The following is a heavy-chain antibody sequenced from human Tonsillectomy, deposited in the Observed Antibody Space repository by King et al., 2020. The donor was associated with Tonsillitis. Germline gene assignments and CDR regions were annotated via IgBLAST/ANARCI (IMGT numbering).Heavy chain of an antibody. J-gene: IGHJ4*02. V-gene: IGHV3-23*04. Sequence: VQLEESGGDLVQPGESLRLSCAASGVTFSSYAMSWVRQAPGKGLEWVSGINDNGHSTYYADSVRGRFTISRDNSKNTLYLQMNSLRAEDTAVYSCAKSDQGTVGLYFDYWGQGTLVTVSS. CDR3: AKSDQGTVGLYFDY. CDR2: INDNGHST. D-gene: IGHD1/OR15-1a*01. CDR1: GVTFSSYA.